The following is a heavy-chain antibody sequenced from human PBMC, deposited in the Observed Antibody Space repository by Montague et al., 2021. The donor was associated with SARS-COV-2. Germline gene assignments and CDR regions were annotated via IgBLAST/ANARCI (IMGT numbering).Heavy chain of an antibody. V-gene: IGHV6-1*01. Sequence: CAISGDSVSSDTAAWNWIRQSPSRGLEWLGRTYYRSKWYYDYAVSVKSRMTISPDTSKNQFSLQLSSVTPEDRAVYYCAGDPRHSLSWSFDYWGQGTLVTVSS. D-gene: IGHD6-13*01. J-gene: IGHJ4*02. CDR1: GDSVSSDTAA. CDR3: AGDPRHSLSWSFDY. CDR2: TYYRSKWYY.